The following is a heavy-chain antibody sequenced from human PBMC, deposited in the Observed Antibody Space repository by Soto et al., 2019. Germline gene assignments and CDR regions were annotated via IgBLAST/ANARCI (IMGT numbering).Heavy chain of an antibody. CDR2: ISGNGALT. CDR3: ANGPVVGANYKYYDMDV. J-gene: IGHJ6*02. V-gene: IGHV3-23*01. Sequence: GGSLRLSCAASGFTFSSYGMSWVRQAPGKGPEWVSGISGNGALTYYADSVKGRFTISRDNSKNTLYLQMDNLRAEDTAHYFCANGPVVGANYKYYDMDVWGRGTTVTVSS. D-gene: IGHD1-26*01. CDR1: GFTFSSYG.